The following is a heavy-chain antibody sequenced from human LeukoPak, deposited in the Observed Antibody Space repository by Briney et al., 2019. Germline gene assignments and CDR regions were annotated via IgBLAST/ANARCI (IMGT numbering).Heavy chain of an antibody. J-gene: IGHJ5*02. CDR2: IRYDGSNK. D-gene: IGHD6-13*01. V-gene: IGHV3-30*02. CDR3: AKDPILAAAIPGWFDP. Sequence: GGSLRLSCAASGFPFSSYGMHWVRQAPGKGLEWVAFIRYDGSNKYYADSVKGRFTISRGNSKNTLYLQMNSLRAEDTAVYYCAKDPILAAAIPGWFDPWGQGTLVTVSS. CDR1: GFPFSSYG.